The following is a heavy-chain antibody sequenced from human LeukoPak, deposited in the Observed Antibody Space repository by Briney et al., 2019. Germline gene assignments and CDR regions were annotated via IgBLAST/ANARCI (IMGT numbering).Heavy chain of an antibody. V-gene: IGHV4-34*01. D-gene: IGHD6-19*01. CDR2: INHSGST. Sequence: PSETLSLTCAVYGGSFSGYYWSWIRQPPGKGLEWIGEINHSGSTNYNPSLKSRVTISVDTSKNQFSLKLSSVTAADTAVYYCARGWLFEWNWFDPWGQGTLVTVSS. J-gene: IGHJ5*02. CDR1: GGSFSGYY. CDR3: ARGWLFEWNWFDP.